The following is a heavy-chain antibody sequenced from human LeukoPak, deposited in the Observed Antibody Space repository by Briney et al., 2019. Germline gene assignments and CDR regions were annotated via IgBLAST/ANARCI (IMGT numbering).Heavy chain of an antibody. J-gene: IGHJ4*02. D-gene: IGHD6-6*01. CDR1: GYSFTSYW. Sequence: LGESLKISCKGSGYSFTSYWIGWVRQMPGKGLERMGIIYPGDSDTRYSPSFQGQVTISADKSISTAYLQWSSLKASDTAMYYCASYSSSAYYFDYWGQGTLSPSPQ. CDR3: ASYSSSAYYFDY. CDR2: IYPGDSDT. V-gene: IGHV5-51*01.